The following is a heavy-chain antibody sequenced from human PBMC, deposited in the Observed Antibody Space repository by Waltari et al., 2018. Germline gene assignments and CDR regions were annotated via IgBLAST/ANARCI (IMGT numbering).Heavy chain of an antibody. D-gene: IGHD6-19*01. CDR2: VNPNRYNT. Sequence: QVQLVQSGAEVQKPGASVKVSCKTSGYTFSNYDITWVRQATGRGLEWMGWVNPNRYNTGFGQGVRGRVTISVDTSRNQFSLQLSSLTAADTALYYCAGYMNMVPGGEGWSNAYYYFGMKVWGQGTAVIVSS. J-gene: IGHJ6*02. CDR3: AGYMNMVPGGEGWSNAYYYFGMKV. V-gene: IGHV1-8*02. CDR1: GYTFSNYD.